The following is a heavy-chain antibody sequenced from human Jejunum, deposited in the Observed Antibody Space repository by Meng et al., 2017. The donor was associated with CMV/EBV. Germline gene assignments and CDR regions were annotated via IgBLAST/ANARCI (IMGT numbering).Heavy chain of an antibody. J-gene: IGHJ6*02. D-gene: IGHD3-22*01. CDR3: AKAYDSGMDV. V-gene: IGHV3-30*02. CDR2: IWNDGSKE. CDR1: GFTFRTYG. Sequence: CAASGFTFRTYGMHWVRQAPGKGLGWVAFIWNDGSKEFYADSVRGRFTVSRDNSKNTLYVQMNSLRAEDTAVYYCAKAYDSGMDVWGQGTTVTVSS.